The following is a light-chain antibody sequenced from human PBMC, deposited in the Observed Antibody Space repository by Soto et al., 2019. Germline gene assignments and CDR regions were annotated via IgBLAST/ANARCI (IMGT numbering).Light chain of an antibody. CDR3: KSYAGSNTYV. J-gene: IGLJ1*01. V-gene: IGLV2-8*01. Sequence: QSALTQSPSASGSPGQSVTISCTGTKNDIGVYDFVSWYQHHPGKAPRLIIYEVVQRPSEVPDRFSGSKSGNTASLTVSGLQAADEADYFCKSYAGSNTYVFGSGTKV. CDR2: EVV. CDR1: KNDIGVYDF.